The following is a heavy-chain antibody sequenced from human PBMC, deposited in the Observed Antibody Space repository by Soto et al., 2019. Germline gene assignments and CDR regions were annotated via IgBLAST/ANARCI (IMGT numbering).Heavy chain of an antibody. Sequence: GGSLRLSCAASGFTFSSYEMNWVRQAPGKGLEWVSYISSSGSTIYYADSVKGRFTISRDNAKNSLYLQMNSLRAEDTAVYYCARDMAGTFDPWGQGTLVTVSS. CDR1: GFTFSSYE. V-gene: IGHV3-48*03. J-gene: IGHJ5*02. D-gene: IGHD6-19*01. CDR2: ISSSGSTI. CDR3: ARDMAGTFDP.